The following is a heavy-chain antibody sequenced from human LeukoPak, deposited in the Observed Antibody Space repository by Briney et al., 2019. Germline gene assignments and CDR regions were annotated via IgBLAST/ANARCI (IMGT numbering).Heavy chain of an antibody. CDR2: TRYDGSNK. Sequence: PGGSLRLSCAASGFTFSSYGMHWVRQAPSKGLEWVAFTRYDGSNKYYADSVKGRFTISRDNSKNTLYLQMNSLRAEDTAVYYCAKDGRNVLRYFDWLPSSGGYFDYWGQGTLVTVSS. CDR3: AKDGRNVLRYFDWLPSSGGYFDY. J-gene: IGHJ4*02. V-gene: IGHV3-30*02. CDR1: GFTFSSYG. D-gene: IGHD3-9*01.